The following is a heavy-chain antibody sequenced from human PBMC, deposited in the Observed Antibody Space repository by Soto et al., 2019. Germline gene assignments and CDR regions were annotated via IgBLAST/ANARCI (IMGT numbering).Heavy chain of an antibody. V-gene: IGHV2-5*01. CDR3: ADSGGIHAFDI. CDR1: GFSLSTSGVG. CDR2: IYWNDDK. Sequence: SGPTLAKPTQTLTLTCTFSGFSLSTSGVGVAWIRQPPGKALEWLALIYWNDDKRYSPSLKSRLTITKDATKNQVVLTMTNMDPVDAATYYCADSGGIHAFDIWGQGTMVTVSS. J-gene: IGHJ3*02. D-gene: IGHD1-20*01.